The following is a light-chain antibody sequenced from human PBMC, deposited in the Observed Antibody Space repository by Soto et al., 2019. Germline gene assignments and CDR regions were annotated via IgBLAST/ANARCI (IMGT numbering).Light chain of an antibody. V-gene: IGLV2-14*03. CDR3: SSFTSSITYV. CDR2: GVS. CDR1: SSDVGGHYNY. J-gene: IGLJ1*01. Sequence: QSVLTQPASVSGSPGQSITISCTGTSSDVGGHYNYVSWYQQYPGKAPKLIIYGVSDRPSGVSNRFSGSKSGNTASLTISGLQAEDEADYYCSSFTSSITYVFGTGTKVTVL.